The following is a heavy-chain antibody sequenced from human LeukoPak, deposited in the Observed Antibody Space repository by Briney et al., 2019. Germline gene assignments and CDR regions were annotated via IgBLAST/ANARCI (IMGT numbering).Heavy chain of an antibody. J-gene: IGHJ4*02. CDR1: GDSVSSNTAA. D-gene: IGHD1-26*01. Sequence: SQTLSLTCAISGDSVSSNTAAWNWIRQSPSRGLEWLGRTYYRSKWYNDYAVSVKSRLTINADTSKNQFSLQLNSVTPEDTAVYYCVKDWLRYSGSFQGDYWGQGTLVTVSS. CDR2: TYYRSKWYN. V-gene: IGHV6-1*01. CDR3: VKDWLRYSGSFQGDY.